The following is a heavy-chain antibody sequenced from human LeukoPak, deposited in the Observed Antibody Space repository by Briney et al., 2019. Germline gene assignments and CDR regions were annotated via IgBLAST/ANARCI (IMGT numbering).Heavy chain of an antibody. CDR1: GFTVSDNY. J-gene: IGHJ6*03. Sequence: GGSLRLSCAASGFTVSDNYMTWVRQAPGKGLEWVSIIYGGSTYSADSVKGRFTISRDNSKNTVYLQMNSLRAEDTAVYYCARDFEGVHRTTNSYTYYYYMDVWGKGTTVIVSS. CDR3: ARDFEGVHRTTNSYTYYYYMDV. D-gene: IGHD2/OR15-2a*01. V-gene: IGHV3-53*01. CDR2: IYGGST.